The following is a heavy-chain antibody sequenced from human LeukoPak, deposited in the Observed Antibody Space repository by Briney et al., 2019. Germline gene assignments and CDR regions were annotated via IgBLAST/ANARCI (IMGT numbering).Heavy chain of an antibody. CDR2: IYYSGST. J-gene: IGHJ5*02. Sequence: SETLSLTCIVSGGSISIGGYYWSWIRQHPGKGLEWIGYIYYSGSTYYNPSLKSRVTISVDTSKNQFSLKLSSVTAADTAVYYCARHSKQWLELWFDPWGQGTLVTVSS. D-gene: IGHD6-19*01. CDR1: GGSISIGGYY. CDR3: ARHSKQWLELWFDP. V-gene: IGHV4-31*03.